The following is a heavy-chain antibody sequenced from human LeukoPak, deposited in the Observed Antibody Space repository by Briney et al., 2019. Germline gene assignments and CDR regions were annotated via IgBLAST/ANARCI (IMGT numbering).Heavy chain of an antibody. CDR3: ARAHWSTVYYYYYMDV. CDR2: IYTSGST. J-gene: IGHJ6*03. V-gene: IGHV4-4*02. D-gene: IGHD2-8*02. Sequence: SETLSLTCAVSGGSINTGNWWTWARQSPDKGLEWIGRIYTSGSTNYNPSLKSRVTMSVDTSKNQFSLKLSSVTAADTAVYYCARAHWSTVYYYYYMDVWGKGTTVTISS. CDR1: GGSINTGNW.